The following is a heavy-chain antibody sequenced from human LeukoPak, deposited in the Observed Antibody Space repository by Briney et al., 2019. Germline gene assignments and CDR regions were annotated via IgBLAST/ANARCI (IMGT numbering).Heavy chain of an antibody. Sequence: ASVKVSCKASGYTFTSYAMHRVRQAPGQRLEWMGWINAGNGNTKYSQKFQGRVTITRDTSASTAYMELSSLRSEDTAVYYCARDRAPITMVRGVINWFDPWGQGTLVTVSS. V-gene: IGHV1-3*01. CDR3: ARDRAPITMVRGVINWFDP. J-gene: IGHJ5*02. CDR1: GYTFTSYA. CDR2: INAGNGNT. D-gene: IGHD3-10*01.